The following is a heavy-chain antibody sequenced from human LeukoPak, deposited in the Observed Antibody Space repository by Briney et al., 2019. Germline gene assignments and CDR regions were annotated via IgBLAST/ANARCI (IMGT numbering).Heavy chain of an antibody. CDR2: MNPNSGNT. V-gene: IGHV1-8*03. Sequence: ASVKVSCKASGYTFTNYDINWVRQATGQGLEWMGWMNPNSGNTGYAQKFQGRVTTTRNTSISTAYMELSSMRSEDTAVYHCARGTSYSGYFFDYWGQGTLVTVSS. J-gene: IGHJ4*02. CDR1: GYTFTNYD. D-gene: IGHD5-12*01. CDR3: ARGTSYSGYFFDY.